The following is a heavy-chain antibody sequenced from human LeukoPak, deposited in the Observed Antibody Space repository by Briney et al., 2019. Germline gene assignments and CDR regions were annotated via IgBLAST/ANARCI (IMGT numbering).Heavy chain of an antibody. V-gene: IGHV1-2*02. CDR2: INPNSGGT. Sequence: ASVKVSCKASGYTFTGYYMHWVRQAPGQGLEWMGWINPNSGGTNYAQKFQGRVTMTRDTSISTAYMELSRLRSDDTAVYYCARTQPNLGKLWLLKFFDYWGQGALVTVSS. D-gene: IGHD5-18*01. CDR1: GYTFTGYY. CDR3: ARTQPNLGKLWLLKFFDY. J-gene: IGHJ4*02.